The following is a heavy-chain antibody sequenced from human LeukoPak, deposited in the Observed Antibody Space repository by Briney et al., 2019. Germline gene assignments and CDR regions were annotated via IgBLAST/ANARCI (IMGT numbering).Heavy chain of an antibody. V-gene: IGHV1-46*02. J-gene: IGHJ5*02. D-gene: IGHD2-15*01. CDR3: ARGDIDH. CDR1: GYTFNTYY. Sequence: WASVKVSCKTSGYTFNTYYVQWVRQAPGQGLEWMGVIHPNDGGTTYAQKFQGRIIMTSDTSTSTIYMELSSLKSDDTAVYYCARGDIDHWGQGTLVTVSS. CDR2: IHPNDGGT.